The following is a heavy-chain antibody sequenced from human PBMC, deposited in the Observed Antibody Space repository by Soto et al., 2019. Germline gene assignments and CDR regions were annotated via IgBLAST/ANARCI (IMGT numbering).Heavy chain of an antibody. CDR1: GFTFSSYA. CDR3: ARDLREMATILDYYYYYGMDV. D-gene: IGHD5-12*01. Sequence: GGSLRLSCAASGFTFSSYAMHWVRQAPGKGLEWVAVISYDGSNKYYADSVKGRFTISRDNSKNKKYLQMNSLRAEATAVYYCARDLREMATILDYYYYYGMDVWGKGTTVTVSS. CDR2: ISYDGSNK. V-gene: IGHV3-30-3*01. J-gene: IGHJ6*04.